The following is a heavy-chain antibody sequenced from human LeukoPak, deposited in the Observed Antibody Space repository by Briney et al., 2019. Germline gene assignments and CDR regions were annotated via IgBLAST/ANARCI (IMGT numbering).Heavy chain of an antibody. V-gene: IGHV5-51*01. D-gene: IGHD7-27*01. CDR3: ARTITPSLGFSYTMDV. CDR2: IYLGDSDT. Sequence: GESLKISCKGSGYSFTSYWIGWVRQMPGKGLEWMGIIYLGDSDTRYSPSFQGQVTISADKSISTAYLQWSSLKASDTAMYYCARTITPSLGFSYTMDVWGQGTTVTVSS. CDR1: GYSFTSYW. J-gene: IGHJ6*02.